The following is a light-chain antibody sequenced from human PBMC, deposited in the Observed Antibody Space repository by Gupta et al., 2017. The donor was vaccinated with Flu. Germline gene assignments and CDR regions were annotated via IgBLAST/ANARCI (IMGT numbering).Light chain of an antibody. CDR3: QQGYNTPRT. Sequence: PSALSASIGDRVTITCRASQSIARYLHWYQQKPGKAPELLIYAASNLESGVPSRFSGSGSGTDFTLTINKLQPEDFATYYGQQGYNTPRTFGPGTKVELK. CDR1: QSIARY. J-gene: IGKJ1*01. V-gene: IGKV1-39*01. CDR2: AAS.